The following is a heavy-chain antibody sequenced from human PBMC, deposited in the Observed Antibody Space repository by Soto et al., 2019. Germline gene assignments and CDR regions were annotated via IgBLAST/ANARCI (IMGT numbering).Heavy chain of an antibody. J-gene: IGHJ4*02. V-gene: IGHV3-33*01. D-gene: IGHD6-13*01. CDR2: IWYDGSNK. CDR1: GFTFSSYG. CDR3: ARAPRGGLGQQPVDY. Sequence: QVQLVESGGGVVQPGRSLRLSCAASGFTFSSYGMHWVRQAPGKGLEWVAVIWYDGSNKYYADSVKGRFTISRDNSKNTLYLQMNGLRAEDTAVYYCARAPRGGLGQQPVDYWGQGTLVTVSS.